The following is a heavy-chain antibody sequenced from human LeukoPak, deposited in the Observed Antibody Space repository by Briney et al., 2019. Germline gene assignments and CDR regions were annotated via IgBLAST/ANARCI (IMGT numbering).Heavy chain of an antibody. D-gene: IGHD3-16*01. CDR1: GFTFSSYA. CDR3: ATHRGGY. V-gene: IGHV3-30-3*01. Sequence: GRSLRLSCAASGFTFSSYAMHWVRQAPGKGLEWVAVISYDGSNKYYADSVKGRFTISRDNSKNTLYLQMNSLRAEDTAVYYCATHRGGYWGQGTLSPSPQ. CDR2: ISYDGSNK. J-gene: IGHJ4*02.